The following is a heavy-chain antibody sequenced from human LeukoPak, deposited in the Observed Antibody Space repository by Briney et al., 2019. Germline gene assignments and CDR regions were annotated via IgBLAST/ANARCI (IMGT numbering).Heavy chain of an antibody. Sequence: GGSLRLSCAASGFTFSSYGMHWVRQAPGKGLEWVAFIRYDGSNKYYADSVKGRFTISRDNSKNTLYLQMSSLRAEDTAVYYCAKDHDYGDYRPLDYWGQGTLVTVSS. D-gene: IGHD4-17*01. CDR3: AKDHDYGDYRPLDY. CDR2: IRYDGSNK. CDR1: GFTFSSYG. J-gene: IGHJ4*02. V-gene: IGHV3-30*02.